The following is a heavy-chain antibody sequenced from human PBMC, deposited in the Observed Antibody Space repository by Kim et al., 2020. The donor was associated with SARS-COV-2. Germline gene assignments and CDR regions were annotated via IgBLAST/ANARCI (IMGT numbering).Heavy chain of an antibody. CDR2: IWYDGSNK. V-gene: IGHV3-33*06. D-gene: IGHD4-17*01. CDR1: GFTFSSYA. Sequence: GGSLRLSCAASGFTFSSYAMHWVRQAPGKGLEWVAVIWYDGSNKYYADSVKGRFTISRDNSKNTLYLQMNSLRAEDTAVYYCAKVYADYAWYFDLWGRGTLVTVSS. J-gene: IGHJ2*01. CDR3: AKVYADYAWYFDL.